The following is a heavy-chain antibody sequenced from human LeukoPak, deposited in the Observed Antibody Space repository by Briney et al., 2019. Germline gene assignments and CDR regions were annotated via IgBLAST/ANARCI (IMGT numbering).Heavy chain of an antibody. Sequence: SETLSLTCAVYGGSFSGYYWSWIRQPPGKGLEWIGEINHSGSTNYNPSPKSRVTISVDTSKNQFSLKLSSVTAADTAVYYCARVTSCSSTSCYGPNWFDPWGQGTLVTVSS. V-gene: IGHV4-34*01. CDR2: INHSGST. CDR1: GGSFSGYY. J-gene: IGHJ5*02. D-gene: IGHD2-2*01. CDR3: ARVTSCSSTSCYGPNWFDP.